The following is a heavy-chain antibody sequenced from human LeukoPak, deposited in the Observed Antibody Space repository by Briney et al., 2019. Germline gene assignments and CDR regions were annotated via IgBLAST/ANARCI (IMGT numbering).Heavy chain of an antibody. J-gene: IGHJ4*02. CDR2: ISGSGGSA. CDR3: AKRPNYYDSSGSGYYFDY. Sequence: GGSLRLSCAASGFTFSSYAMSWVRQAPGKGLEWVSAISGSGGSAYYADSVKGRFTISRDNSKNTLYLQMNSLRAEDTAVYYCAKRPNYYDSSGSGYYFDYWGQGTLVTVSS. V-gene: IGHV3-23*01. CDR1: GFTFSSYA. D-gene: IGHD3-22*01.